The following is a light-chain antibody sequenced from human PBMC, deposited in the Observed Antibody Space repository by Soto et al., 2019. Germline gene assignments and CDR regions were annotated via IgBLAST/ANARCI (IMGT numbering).Light chain of an antibody. V-gene: IGLV1-40*01. Sequence: QSVLTQPPSVSGAPGQRVTISCTGSSSNIGAGYDVHWYQRLPGTAPKVLIYNNNNRPSGVPDRFSGSKSGTSASLASTGLQAEDEADEYCQSYDSSLSGSYVFGTGTKVTVL. CDR1: SSNIGAGYD. CDR2: NNN. J-gene: IGLJ1*01. CDR3: QSYDSSLSGSYV.